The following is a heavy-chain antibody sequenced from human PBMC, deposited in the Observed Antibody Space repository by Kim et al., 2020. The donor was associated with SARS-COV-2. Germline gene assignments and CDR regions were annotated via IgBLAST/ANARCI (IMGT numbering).Heavy chain of an antibody. CDR3: ARGLSYYYMDV. J-gene: IGHJ6*03. Sequence: GYADSVKGRLTISRDNAKNSLYLQMNSLRAEDTALYYCARGLSYYYMDVWGKGTTVTVSS. V-gene: IGHV3-20*03.